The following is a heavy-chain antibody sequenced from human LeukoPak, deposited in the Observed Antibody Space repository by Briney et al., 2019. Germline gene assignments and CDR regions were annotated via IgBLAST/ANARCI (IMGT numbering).Heavy chain of an antibody. J-gene: IGHJ4*02. CDR2: IIPIFGTA. Sequence: SVKVSCKASGGTFSSYAISWVRQAPGQGLEWMGGIIPIFGTANYAQKFQGRVTITADESTSTAYMELSSLRSEDTAVYYCAREAMMSIAARPYYFDYWGQGTLVTVSS. D-gene: IGHD6-6*01. CDR3: AREAMMSIAARPYYFDY. CDR1: GGTFSSYA. V-gene: IGHV1-69*01.